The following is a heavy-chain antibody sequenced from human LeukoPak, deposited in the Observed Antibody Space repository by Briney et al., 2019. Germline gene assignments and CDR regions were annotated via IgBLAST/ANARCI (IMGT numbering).Heavy chain of an antibody. J-gene: IGHJ3*02. D-gene: IGHD3-3*01. CDR3: ARVDYDFWSGYYAFDI. V-gene: IGHV1-2*02. CDR1: GYTFTGYY. CDR2: INPNSGGT. Sequence: ASVKVSCKASGYTFTGYYMHWVRQAPGQGLEWMGWINPNSGGTSYAQKFQGRVTMTRDTSISTAYMELSRLRSDDTAVYYCARVDYDFWSGYYAFDIWGQGTMVTVSS.